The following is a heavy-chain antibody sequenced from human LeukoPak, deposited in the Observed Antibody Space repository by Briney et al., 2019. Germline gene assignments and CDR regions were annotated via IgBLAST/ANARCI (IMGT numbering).Heavy chain of an antibody. CDR1: GYTFTSYD. CDR3: ARDGGFGELLYPDY. CDR2: MNPNSGNT. V-gene: IGHV1-8*01. J-gene: IGHJ4*02. D-gene: IGHD3-10*01. Sequence: ASVKVSCKASGYTFTSYDINWVRQATGQGLEWMGWMNPNSGNTGYAQKFQGRVTMTRNTSISTAYMELSRLRSDDTAVYYCARDGGFGELLYPDYWGQGTLVTVSS.